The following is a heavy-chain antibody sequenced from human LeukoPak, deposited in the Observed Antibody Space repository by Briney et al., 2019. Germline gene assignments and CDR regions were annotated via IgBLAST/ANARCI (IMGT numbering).Heavy chain of an antibody. CDR2: INPSGGST. V-gene: IGHV1-46*01. CDR1: GYTFTGYY. J-gene: IGHJ3*02. Sequence: GASVKVSCKASGYTFTGYYMHWVRQAPGQGLEWMGIINPSGGSTSYAQKFQGRVTMTRDMSTSTVYMELSSLRSEDTAVYYCARRGDGAADNYAFDIWGQGTMVTVSS. CDR3: ARRGDGAADNYAFDI. D-gene: IGHD6-13*01.